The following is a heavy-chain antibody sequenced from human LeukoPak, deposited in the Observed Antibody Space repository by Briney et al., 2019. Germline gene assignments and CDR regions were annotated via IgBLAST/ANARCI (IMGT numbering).Heavy chain of an antibody. CDR3: ARPLHYYGSGSSLNY. Sequence: GRSLRLSCAACGFTFSSYAMHWVRQAPGKGLEWVAVIPYDGSNKYYADSVKGRFTISRDNSKNTLYLQMNSLRAEDTAVYYCARPLHYYGSGSSLNYWGQGTLVTVSS. CDR1: GFTFSSYA. D-gene: IGHD3-10*01. V-gene: IGHV3-30-3*01. J-gene: IGHJ4*02. CDR2: IPYDGSNK.